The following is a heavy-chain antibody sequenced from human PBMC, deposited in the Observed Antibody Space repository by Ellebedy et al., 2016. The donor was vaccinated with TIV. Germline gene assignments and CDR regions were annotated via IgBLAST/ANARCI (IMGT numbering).Heavy chain of an antibody. Sequence: GESLKISCAASGFTVSNNYMSWVRQAPGKALEWVSVIYSGGNTFYADSVKGRFTISRDSSQNTLYRQMDSLRAEDTAVYYCASSPSQGYWGQGTLVTVSS. J-gene: IGHJ4*02. V-gene: IGHV3-53*01. CDR2: IYSGGNT. CDR1: GFTVSNNY. CDR3: ASSPSQGY.